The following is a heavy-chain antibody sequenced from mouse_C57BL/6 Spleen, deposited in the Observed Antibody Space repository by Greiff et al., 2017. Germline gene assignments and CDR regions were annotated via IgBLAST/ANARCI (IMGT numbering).Heavy chain of an antibody. CDR2: IYPGSGNT. J-gene: IGHJ4*01. CDR3: ARGGLRHYAMDY. V-gene: IGHV1-76*01. CDR1: GYTFTDYY. Sequence: VQGVESGAELVRPGASVKLSCKASGYTFTDYYINWVKQRPGQGLEWIARIYPGSGNTYYNEKFKGKATLTAEKSSSTAYMQLSSLTSEDSAVYFCARGGLRHYAMDYWGQGTSVTVSS. D-gene: IGHD2-4*01.